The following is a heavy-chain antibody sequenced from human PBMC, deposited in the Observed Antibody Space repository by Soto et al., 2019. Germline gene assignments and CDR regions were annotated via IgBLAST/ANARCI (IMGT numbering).Heavy chain of an antibody. CDR3: TTETYCGGDCSGNY. V-gene: IGHV3-15*01. Sequence: EVQLVESGGGLVKPGGSLRLSCAASGFTFSNAWMSWVRQAPGKGLEWVGRIKSKTDGGTTDYAAPVKGRFTISRDDSKNTLYQQMNSLKTEDTAVYYCTTETYCGGDCSGNYWGQGTLVTVSS. J-gene: IGHJ4*02. CDR2: IKSKTDGGTT. CDR1: GFTFSNAW. D-gene: IGHD2-21*02.